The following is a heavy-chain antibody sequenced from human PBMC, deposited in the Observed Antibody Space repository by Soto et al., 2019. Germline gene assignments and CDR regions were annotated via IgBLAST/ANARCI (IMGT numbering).Heavy chain of an antibody. V-gene: IGHV6-1*01. J-gene: IGHJ5*02. D-gene: IGHD1-7*01. CDR2: TYYRSKWYN. Sequence: SQTLSLTCAISGDSVSSNSAAWNWIRQSPSRGLEWLGRTYYRSKWYNDYAVSVKSRITINPDTSKNQFSLQLNSVTPEDTAVYYCARGQGAYEELTGWFDPWGQGTLVTVSS. CDR3: ARGQGAYEELTGWFDP. CDR1: GDSVSSNSAA.